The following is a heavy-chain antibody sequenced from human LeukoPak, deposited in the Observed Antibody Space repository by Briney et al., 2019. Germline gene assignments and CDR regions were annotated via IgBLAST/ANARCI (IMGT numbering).Heavy chain of an antibody. Sequence: GGSLRLSCAASGFTFSSYAMSWVRQAPGKGLEWVSGISGSGGNTYYVDSVKGRFTISRDNSRNTLYLQMNNLRAEDTAVYYCARVVWPRRLDYWGQGTLVTVSS. CDR3: ARVVWPRRLDY. V-gene: IGHV3-23*01. D-gene: IGHD5/OR15-5a*01. J-gene: IGHJ4*02. CDR1: GFTFSSYA. CDR2: ISGSGGNT.